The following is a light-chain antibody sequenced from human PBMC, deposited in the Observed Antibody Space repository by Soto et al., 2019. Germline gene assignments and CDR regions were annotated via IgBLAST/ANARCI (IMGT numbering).Light chain of an antibody. Sequence: DVVMTQSPLSLQVTHGQPASISCRSNQSLVHSDGIAYFSWFQQRPGRSPRRLIYKVSNRDSGVPARFSGSGSGTDFALKISRVEAEDVGVYYCMQGTHWPITFAQGTRLEIK. V-gene: IGKV2-30*02. J-gene: IGKJ5*01. CDR1: QSLVHSDGIAY. CDR2: KVS. CDR3: MQGTHWPIT.